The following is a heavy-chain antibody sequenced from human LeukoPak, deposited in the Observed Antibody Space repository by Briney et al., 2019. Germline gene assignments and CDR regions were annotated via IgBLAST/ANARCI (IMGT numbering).Heavy chain of an antibody. D-gene: IGHD2-15*01. CDR1: GGTFSSYG. Sequence: ASVEVSCKASGGTFSSYGISWVRQAPGQGLEWMGWISSYNDNTNYSQILQGRLTMTADTSTNTPHMELRSLRPDDTAVYYCARYCVGGSCYSRELDYWGQGTLVTVSS. J-gene: IGHJ4*02. CDR3: ARYCVGGSCYSRELDY. V-gene: IGHV1-18*01. CDR2: ISSYNDNT.